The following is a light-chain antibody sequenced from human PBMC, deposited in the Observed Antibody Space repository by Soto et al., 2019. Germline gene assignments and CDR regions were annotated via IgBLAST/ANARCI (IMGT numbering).Light chain of an antibody. V-gene: IGKV1-9*01. J-gene: IGKJ3*01. CDR1: QGISSY. CDR2: AAS. CDR3: QRLNSYPLFT. Sequence: DIQLTQSPSFLSASVGDRVTITCRASQGISSYLAWYQQKPGKAPKLLIYAASTLQSGVPSRFSGSGSGTEFTLKISSLQPEDFATYYCQRLNSYPLFTFGPGTKVDIK.